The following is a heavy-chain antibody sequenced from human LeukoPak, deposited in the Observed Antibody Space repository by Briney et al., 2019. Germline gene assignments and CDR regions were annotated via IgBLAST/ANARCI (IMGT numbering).Heavy chain of an antibody. V-gene: IGHV4-30-4*01. J-gene: IGHJ4*02. D-gene: IGHD3-10*01. CDR1: GGSISSGDYY. Sequence: PSETLSLTCTVSGGSISSGDYYWSWIRQPPGKGLEWIGYIYYSGSTYYNPSLKSRVTISVDTSKNQFSLKLSSVTAADTAVYYCARGKYYYGSGVPGGLQNWGQGTLVTVSS. CDR3: ARGKYYYGSGVPGGLQN. CDR2: IYYSGST.